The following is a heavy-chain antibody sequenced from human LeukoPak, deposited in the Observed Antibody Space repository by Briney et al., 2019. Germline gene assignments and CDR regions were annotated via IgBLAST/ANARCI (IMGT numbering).Heavy chain of an antibody. CDR3: ARGGPVVTGAFDI. CDR1: GGSISSSSYY. CDR2: IYYSGST. V-gene: IGHV4-39*07. Sequence: PSETLSLTCTVSGGSISSSSYYWGWIRQPPGKGLEWIGSIYYSGSTYYNPSLKSRVTISVDTSKNQFSLKLSSVTAADTAVYYCARGGPVVTGAFDIWGQGTMVTVSS. D-gene: IGHD2-21*02. J-gene: IGHJ3*02.